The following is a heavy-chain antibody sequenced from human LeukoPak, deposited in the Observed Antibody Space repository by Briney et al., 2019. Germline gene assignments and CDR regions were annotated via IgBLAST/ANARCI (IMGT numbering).Heavy chain of an antibody. J-gene: IGHJ4*02. Sequence: SVKVSCKASGYTFTSYGISWVRQAPGQGLEWMGGIIPIFGTANYAQKFQGRVTITADKSTSTAYMELSSLRSEDTAVYYCAKAAVGATSGIDYWGQGTLVTVSS. V-gene: IGHV1-69*06. D-gene: IGHD1-26*01. CDR1: GYTFTSYG. CDR3: AKAAVGATSGIDY. CDR2: IIPIFGTA.